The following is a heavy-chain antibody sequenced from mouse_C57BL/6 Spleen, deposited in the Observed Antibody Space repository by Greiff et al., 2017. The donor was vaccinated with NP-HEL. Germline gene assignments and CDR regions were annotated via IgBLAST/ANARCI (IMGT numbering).Heavy chain of an antibody. J-gene: IGHJ2*01. CDR2: ISGGGGNT. CDR3: ARRGGIYYDYDDGVDY. V-gene: IGHV5-9*01. Sequence: DVQLVESGGGLVKPGGSLKLSCAASGFTFSSYTMSWVRQTPEKRLEWVATISGGGGNTYYPDSVKGRFTISRDTAKNTLYLQMSSLRSEDTALYDCARRGGIYYDYDDGVDYWGQGTTLTVSA. CDR1: GFTFSSYT. D-gene: IGHD2-4*01.